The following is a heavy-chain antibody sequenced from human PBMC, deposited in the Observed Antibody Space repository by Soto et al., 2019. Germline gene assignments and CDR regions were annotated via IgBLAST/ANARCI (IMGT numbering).Heavy chain of an antibody. CDR1: GFTLRSYS. Sequence: GGSLRLSCAASGFTLRSYSMNWVRQAPGKGLEWVSYISSSSSTIYYADSVKGRFTISRDNAKNSLYLQMNSLRAEDTAVYYCARARTNEYYYYYMDVWGKGTTVTVSS. V-gene: IGHV3-48*01. CDR3: ARARTNEYYYYYMDV. D-gene: IGHD1-1*01. CDR2: ISSSSSTI. J-gene: IGHJ6*03.